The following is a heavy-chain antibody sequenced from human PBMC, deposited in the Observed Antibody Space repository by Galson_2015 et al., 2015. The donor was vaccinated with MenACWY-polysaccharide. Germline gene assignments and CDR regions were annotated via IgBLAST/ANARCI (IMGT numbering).Heavy chain of an antibody. V-gene: IGHV3-11*01. J-gene: IGHJ6*02. CDR1: GFSLGAWY. CDR2: ISKSGDFI. Sequence: SLRLSCAASGFSLGAWYMSWIRQAPGKGLEWLSYISKSGDFIYYGDSVKGRFAISRDNAKNSLYLQLNSLEVEDTAIYYCARGHYGLDVWGQGTTVTVSS. CDR3: ARGHYGLDV.